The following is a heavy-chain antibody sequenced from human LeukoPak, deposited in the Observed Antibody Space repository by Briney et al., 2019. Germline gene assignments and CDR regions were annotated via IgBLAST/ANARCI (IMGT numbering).Heavy chain of an antibody. V-gene: IGHV4-30-4*01. Sequence: SETLSLTCTVSGGSISIGDYYWCWIRQPPGKGLEWIGYIYYSGSTYYNPSLKSRVTISVDTSKNQFSLKLTSVTAADTAVYYCARAHNSGSDYWGQGTLVTVSS. D-gene: IGHD6-19*01. J-gene: IGHJ4*02. CDR1: GGSISIGDYY. CDR3: ARAHNSGSDY. CDR2: IYYSGST.